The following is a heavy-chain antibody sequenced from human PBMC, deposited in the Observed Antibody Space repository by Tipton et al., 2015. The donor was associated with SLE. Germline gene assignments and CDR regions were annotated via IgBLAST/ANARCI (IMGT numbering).Heavy chain of an antibody. V-gene: IGHV3-15*01. CDR3: TTGRTL. J-gene: IGHJ3*01. CDR1: GFTFSDYW. Sequence: GSLRLSCAASGFTFSDYWMTWVRQAAGKGLEWVGRIKSKTAGGTTDYAAPVKGRFSISRDDSKDTLYLQMDSLKTEDTAVYYCTTGRTLWGQGTLVSVSS. CDR2: IKSKTAGGTT. D-gene: IGHD3/OR15-3a*01.